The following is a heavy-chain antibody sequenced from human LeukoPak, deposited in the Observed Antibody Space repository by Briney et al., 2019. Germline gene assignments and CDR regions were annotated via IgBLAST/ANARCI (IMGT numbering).Heavy chain of an antibody. V-gene: IGHV3-30*02. CDR3: ARLAGSGAAAYLDY. Sequence: GGSLRLSCAASGFSFSSYGMHWVRQAPGKGLEWVAFIRYDGSNKYYADSVKGRFTISRDNSKNSLYLQMNSLRAEDTAVYYCARLAGSGAAAYLDYWGQGTLVTVSS. CDR1: GFSFSSYG. D-gene: IGHD6-13*01. J-gene: IGHJ4*02. CDR2: IRYDGSNK.